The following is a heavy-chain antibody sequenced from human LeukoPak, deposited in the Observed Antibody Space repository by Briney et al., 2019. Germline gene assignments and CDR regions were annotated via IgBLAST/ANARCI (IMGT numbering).Heavy chain of an antibody. V-gene: IGHV4-31*03. CDR3: ARDRGHLRVAGHFDS. D-gene: IGHD6-19*01. J-gene: IGHJ4*02. CDR1: GGSISGGVYS. CDR2: IFSSGSS. Sequence: PSETLSLTCSVSGGSISGGVYSWNWIRQHPGKGLEWIGYIFSSGSSFYNPSLKSRVSISVDTSTNQFSLKLNSVTAADTALYYCARDRGHLRVAGHFDSWGQGTLVTVSS.